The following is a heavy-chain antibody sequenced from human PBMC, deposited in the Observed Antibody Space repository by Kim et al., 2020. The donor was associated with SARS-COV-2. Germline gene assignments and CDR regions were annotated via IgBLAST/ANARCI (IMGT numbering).Heavy chain of an antibody. D-gene: IGHD2-21*02. CDR3: ASNPYCGGDCYSASLDY. J-gene: IGHJ4*02. V-gene: IGHV1-3*01. CDR1: GYTFTSYA. Sequence: ASVKVSCKASGYTFTSYAMHWVRQAPGQRLEWMGWINAGNGNTKYSQKFQGRVPIXRDTSASTAYMXLSSLRSEDTAVYYCASNPYCGGDCYSASLDYWGQGXXVTVSS. CDR2: INAGNGNT.